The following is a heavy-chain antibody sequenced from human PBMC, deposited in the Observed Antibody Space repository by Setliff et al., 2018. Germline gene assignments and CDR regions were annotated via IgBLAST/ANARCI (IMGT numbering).Heavy chain of an antibody. D-gene: IGHD6-19*01. Sequence: LRLSCAASGFTFSTYSLIWVRQAPGTGLEWVSSISPSSSHIYYANSVKGRFTISRDNAKNTLFLQMNSLRVEDTGVYYCAKDTGYSSGWYRPDYYFDYWGQGILVTVSS. CDR3: AKDTGYSSGWYRPDYYFDY. CDR1: GFTFSTYS. CDR2: ISPSSSHI. J-gene: IGHJ4*02. V-gene: IGHV3-21*01.